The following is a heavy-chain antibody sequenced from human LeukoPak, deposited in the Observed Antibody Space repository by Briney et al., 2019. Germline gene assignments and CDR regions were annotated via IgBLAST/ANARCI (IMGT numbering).Heavy chain of an antibody. CDR2: INTKNGNT. Sequence: GASVKVSCKASGYIFTTYGISWVRQAPGQRLEWMGWINTKNGNTNYAQKLQGRVTMTRDMSTSTVYMELSSLRSEGTAVYFCARGDGEGATIYAFDIWGQGTMVTVSS. D-gene: IGHD1-26*01. CDR1: GYIFTTYG. CDR3: ARGDGEGATIYAFDI. V-gene: IGHV1-18*01. J-gene: IGHJ3*02.